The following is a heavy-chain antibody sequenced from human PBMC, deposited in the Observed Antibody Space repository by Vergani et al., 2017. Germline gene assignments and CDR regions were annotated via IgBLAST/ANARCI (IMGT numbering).Heavy chain of an antibody. CDR3: AKDGRENSDYGYFDY. D-gene: IGHD4-17*01. CDR1: GFSLNTYG. J-gene: IGHJ4*01. V-gene: IGHV3-30*02. Sequence: QVQLVETGGGVVQPGGSLRLYCATSGFSLNTYGAHWVRQAPGKGLEWVAFIGYDGRIKYNVDSVKGRFTISRDTSKTTLSLQMRSLRADDTAVYYCAKDGRENSDYGYFDYLGQGTLVTVSS. CDR2: IGYDGRIK.